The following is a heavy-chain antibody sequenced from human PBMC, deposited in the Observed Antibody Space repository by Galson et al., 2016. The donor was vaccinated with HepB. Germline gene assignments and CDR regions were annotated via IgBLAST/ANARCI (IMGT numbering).Heavy chain of an antibody. D-gene: IGHD6-13*01. V-gene: IGHV4-61*02. CDR1: GGSISSGSYY. CDR3: ARSGSSSSWPIYL. Sequence: TLSLTCTVSGGSISSGSYYWSWIRQPAGKGLEWIGRIYTSGSTNYNPSLKSRVTISVDTSKNQFSLKLSSVTAADTAVYYCARSGSSSSWPIYLWGQGTLVTVSS. J-gene: IGHJ5*02. CDR2: IYTSGST.